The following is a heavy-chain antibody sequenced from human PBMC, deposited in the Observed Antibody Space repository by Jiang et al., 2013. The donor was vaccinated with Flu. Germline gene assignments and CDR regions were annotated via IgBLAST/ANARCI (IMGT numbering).Heavy chain of an antibody. CDR1: GGSISSGGYY. J-gene: IGHJ4*02. CDR2: IFYTGKT. Sequence: GSGLVKPAQTLSLTCTVSGGSISSGGYYWTWIRQHPGKGLEWIGNIFYTGKTYYSPSLRSRLTISLDTSKNQFSLRLGSVTAADTATYYCALAYYYGVSGFPTLVNWGQGTLVTVSA. D-gene: IGHD3-10*01. V-gene: IGHV4-31*03. CDR3: ALAYYYGVSGFPTLVN.